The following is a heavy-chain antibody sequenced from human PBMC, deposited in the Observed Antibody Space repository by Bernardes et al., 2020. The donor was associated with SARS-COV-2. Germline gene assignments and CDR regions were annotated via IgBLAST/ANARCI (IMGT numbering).Heavy chain of an antibody. J-gene: IGHJ4*02. CDR2: IDPSDSYT. CDR3: ARQSIAAGY. Sequence: GESLKSSCTTSGYRFTSNWISWVRQMPGKGLEWMGRIDPSDSYTNYSPSFQGHVTISADKSISTVYLQWSSLKASDTAIYYCARQSIAAGYWGQGTLVTVSS. CDR1: GYRFTSNW. V-gene: IGHV5-10-1*01. D-gene: IGHD6-6*01.